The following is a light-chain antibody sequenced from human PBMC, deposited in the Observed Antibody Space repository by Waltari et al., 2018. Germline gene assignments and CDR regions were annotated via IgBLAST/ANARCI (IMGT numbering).Light chain of an antibody. CDR1: QSVRST. CDR2: GTS. Sequence: IVMTQSPATLSLSPGESATLSCRASQSVRSTFAWFQQKPGQPPRLLIYGTSTRATGIPARFTGSGSGTEFSLTISSQQPEDFATYYCQQYDYWPWTFGQGTRVETK. J-gene: IGKJ1*01. CDR3: QQYDYWPWT. V-gene: IGKV3D-15*01.